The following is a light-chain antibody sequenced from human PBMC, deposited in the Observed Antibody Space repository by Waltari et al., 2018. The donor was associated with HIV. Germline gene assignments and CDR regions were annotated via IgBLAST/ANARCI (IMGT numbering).Light chain of an antibody. CDR3: SAYAGSNNWV. CDR1: ISDVVGYNY. J-gene: IGLJ3*02. V-gene: IGLV2-8*01. Sequence: QSALTQPPSASGSPGQSVPISCSGTISDVVGYNYVFWYQQYHGKAPKLMIYEATKRPSGVPDRFSGSKSDNTASLTVSGLQAEDEADYYCSAYAGSNNWVFGGGTKLTVL. CDR2: EAT.